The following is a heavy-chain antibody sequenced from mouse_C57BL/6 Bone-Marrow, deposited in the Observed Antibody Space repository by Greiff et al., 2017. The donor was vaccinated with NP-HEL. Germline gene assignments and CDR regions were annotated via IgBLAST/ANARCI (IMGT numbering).Heavy chain of an antibody. CDR2: ISNGGGST. D-gene: IGHD2-5*01. J-gene: IGHJ4*01. V-gene: IGHV5-12*01. Sequence: EVKLVESGGGLVQPGGSLKLSCAASGFTFSDYYMYWVRQTPEKRLEWVAYISNGGGSTYYPDTVKGRFPISRDNAKNTLYLQMSRLKSEDTAMYYCARHYSKGYYAMDYWGQGTSVTVSS. CDR1: GFTFSDYY. CDR3: ARHYSKGYYAMDY.